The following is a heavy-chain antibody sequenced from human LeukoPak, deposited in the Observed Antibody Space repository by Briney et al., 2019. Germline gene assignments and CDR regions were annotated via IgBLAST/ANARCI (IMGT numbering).Heavy chain of an antibody. V-gene: IGHV3-66*01. Sequence: PGGSLRLSCAVSGFSVSGNYMSWVRQAPGQGLEWVSVLHSGGGTFYTDSVRGRFTISRDNFKNTLYLQMNSLTDEDTAVYYCARDSQYYFLDYWGQGTQLTVSS. D-gene: IGHD2/OR15-2a*01. CDR3: ARDSQYYFLDY. CDR1: GFSVSGNY. CDR2: LHSGGGT. J-gene: IGHJ4*02.